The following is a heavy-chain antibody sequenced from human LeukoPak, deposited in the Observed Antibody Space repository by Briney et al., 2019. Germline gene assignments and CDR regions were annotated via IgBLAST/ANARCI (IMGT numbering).Heavy chain of an antibody. D-gene: IGHD3-22*01. CDR2: VYNSGST. Sequence: SETLSLTCSVSGGSISRYYWSWIRQPPGKGLEWIGYVYNSGSTNYNPSLKSRVTISVDTSKNQFSLMLSSVTAADTAVYYCARGYDSSAYYPFNYWGQGTLVTVSS. V-gene: IGHV4-59*01. CDR3: ARGYDSSAYYPFNY. CDR1: GGSISRYY. J-gene: IGHJ4*02.